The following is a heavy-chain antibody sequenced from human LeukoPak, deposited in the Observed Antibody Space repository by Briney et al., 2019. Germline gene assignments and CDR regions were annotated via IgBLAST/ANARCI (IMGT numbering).Heavy chain of an antibody. CDR1: GFTFNNYW. CDR3: ARALLRSSSGFDY. V-gene: IGHV3-20*04. Sequence: GGSLRLSCAASGFTFNNYWMTWVRQAPGKGLEWVSGINWNGGSTGYADSVKGRFTISRDNAKNSLYLQMNSLRAEDTALYYCARALLRSSSGFDYWGQGTLVTVSS. D-gene: IGHD3-3*01. CDR2: INWNGGST. J-gene: IGHJ4*02.